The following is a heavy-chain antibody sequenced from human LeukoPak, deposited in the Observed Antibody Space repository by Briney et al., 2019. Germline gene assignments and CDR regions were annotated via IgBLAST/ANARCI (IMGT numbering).Heavy chain of an antibody. CDR3: AREVKITIFGTRCWFDP. V-gene: IGHV3-11*06. CDR2: ISSSSSYI. CDR1: GFTFSDYY. J-gene: IGHJ5*02. Sequence: PGGSLRLSCAASGFTFSDYYMSWIRQAPGKGLEWVSSISSSSSYIYYADSVKGRFTISRDNAKNSLYLQMNSLRAEDTAVYYCAREVKITIFGTRCWFDPWGQGTLVTVSS. D-gene: IGHD3-3*01.